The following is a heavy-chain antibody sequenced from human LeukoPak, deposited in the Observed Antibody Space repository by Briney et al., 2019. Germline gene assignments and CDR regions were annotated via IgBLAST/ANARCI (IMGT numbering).Heavy chain of an antibody. CDR2: IDSKNGDT. J-gene: IGHJ5*02. V-gene: IGHV1-2*02. D-gene: IGHD2-15*01. CDR1: GSTFTAYY. CDR3: ASDGYCSGCRWSVQRVAS. Sequence: ASVKVSCKASGSTFTAYYMHWVRQAPGQGLGWMGWIDSKNGDTKYAQKIQSRLTTTRDTFIGKAYMELSSLISDDTAVYYCASDGYCSGCRWSVQRVASWGQGTLVTVSS.